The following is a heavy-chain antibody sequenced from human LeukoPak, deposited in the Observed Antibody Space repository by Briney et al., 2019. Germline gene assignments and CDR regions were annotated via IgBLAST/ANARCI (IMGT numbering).Heavy chain of an antibody. CDR2: ISGSGGST. Sequence: PGGSLRLSCAASGFTFSSYAMSWVRQAPGKGLEWVSAISGSGGSTYYADSVKGRFTISRDNAKNSLYLQMNSLRAEDTAVYYCARRRGSYFDYWGQGTLVTVSS. V-gene: IGHV3-23*01. CDR3: ARRRGSYFDY. J-gene: IGHJ4*02. D-gene: IGHD1-26*01. CDR1: GFTFSSYA.